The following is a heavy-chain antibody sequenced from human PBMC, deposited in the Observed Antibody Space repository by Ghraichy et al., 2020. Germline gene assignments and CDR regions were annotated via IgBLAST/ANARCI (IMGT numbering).Heavy chain of an antibody. J-gene: IGHJ4*02. D-gene: IGHD6-13*01. CDR3: ARPGISIAAAVDHNDY. CDR2: IYYSGST. CDR1: GGSISSSSYY. V-gene: IGHV4-39*01. Sequence: SETLSLTCTVSGGSISSSSYYWGWIRQPPGKGLEWIGSIYYSGSTYYNPSLKSRVTISVDTSKNQFSLKLSSVTAADTAVYYCARPGISIAAAVDHNDYWGQGTLVTVSS.